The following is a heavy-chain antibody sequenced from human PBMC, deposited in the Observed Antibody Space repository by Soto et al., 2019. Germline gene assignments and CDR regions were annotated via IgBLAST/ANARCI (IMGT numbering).Heavy chain of an antibody. CDR3: AKDAGGLTYYDSSGYYYFDY. CDR2: ISGSGGST. V-gene: IGHV3-23*01. CDR1: GFTFSSYA. D-gene: IGHD3-22*01. J-gene: IGHJ4*02. Sequence: GGSLRLSCAASGFTFSSYAMSWVRLAPGKGLEWVSAISGSGGSTYYADSVKGRFTISRDNSKNTLYLQMNSLRAEDTAVYYCAKDAGGLTYYDSSGYYYFDYWGQGTLVTVSS.